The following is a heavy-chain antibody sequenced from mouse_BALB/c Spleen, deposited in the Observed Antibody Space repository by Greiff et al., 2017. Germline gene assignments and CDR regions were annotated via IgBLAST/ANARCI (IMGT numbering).Heavy chain of an antibody. CDR1: GFTFSSYA. CDR2: ISSGGST. J-gene: IGHJ3*01. D-gene: IGHD1-2*01. Sequence: EVQRVESGGGLVKPGGSLKLSCAASGFTFSSYAMSWVRQTPEKRLEWVASISSGGSTYYPDSVKGRFTISRDNARNILYLQMSSLRSEDTAMYYCARVNYGLAWFAYWGQGTLVTVSA. CDR3: ARVNYGLAWFAY. V-gene: IGHV5-6-5*01.